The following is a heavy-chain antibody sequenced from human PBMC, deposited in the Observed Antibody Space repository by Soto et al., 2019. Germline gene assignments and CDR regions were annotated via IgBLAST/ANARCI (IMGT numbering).Heavy chain of an antibody. V-gene: IGHV1-24*01. CDR3: ATAAAAPFYCYYGMDV. D-gene: IGHD6-13*01. CDR1: GYTLTELS. J-gene: IGHJ6*02. CDR2: FDPEDGET. Sequence: ASVKVSCKVSGYTLTELSMHWVRQAPGKGLEWMGGFDPEDGETIYAQKFQGRVTMTEDTSTDTAYMELSSLRSEDTAVYYCATAAAAPFYCYYGMDVWGQGTTVTVSS.